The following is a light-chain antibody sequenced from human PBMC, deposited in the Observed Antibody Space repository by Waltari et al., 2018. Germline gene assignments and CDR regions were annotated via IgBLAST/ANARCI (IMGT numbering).Light chain of an antibody. V-gene: IGKV3-15*01. Sequence: IVMTQSPDTLSVSPGETATLSCRASRNINSTLAWYHQKPGQPPRLLIHAASTRAPGVPARFSGSGSGTEFTLTISNLQSEDFAVYYCQQYSNWPPITFGQGTRLEIK. J-gene: IGKJ5*01. CDR3: QQYSNWPPIT. CDR2: AAS. CDR1: RNINST.